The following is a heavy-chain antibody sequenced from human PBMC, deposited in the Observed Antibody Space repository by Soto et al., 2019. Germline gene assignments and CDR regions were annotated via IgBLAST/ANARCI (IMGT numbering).Heavy chain of an antibody. V-gene: IGHV1-18*01. CDR1: GYTFTSYG. Sequence: QVQLVQSGAEVKKPGASVKVSCKASGYTFTSYGISWVRQAPGQGLEWMAWISAYNGNTNYAQKLQGRVTMTADTSPSTASLELRSLRSDYPAVYDCARCDILTGYPFDYWCQGNLVTVPS. CDR2: ISAYNGNT. D-gene: IGHD3-9*01. J-gene: IGHJ4*02. CDR3: ARCDILTGYPFDY.